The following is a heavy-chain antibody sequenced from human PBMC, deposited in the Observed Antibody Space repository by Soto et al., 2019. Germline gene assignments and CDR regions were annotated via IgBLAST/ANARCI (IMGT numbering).Heavy chain of an antibody. V-gene: IGHV4-61*08. D-gene: IGHD2-15*01. Sequence: SETLSLTCTVSGGSISSGGYYWSWIRQHPGKGLEWIGYIYYSGSTNYNPSLKSRVTISVDTSKNQFSLKLSSVTAADTAVYYCASGARWRSYYYYGMDVWGQGTTVTVSS. CDR2: IYYSGST. J-gene: IGHJ6*02. CDR3: ASGARWRSYYYYGMDV. CDR1: GGSISSGGYY.